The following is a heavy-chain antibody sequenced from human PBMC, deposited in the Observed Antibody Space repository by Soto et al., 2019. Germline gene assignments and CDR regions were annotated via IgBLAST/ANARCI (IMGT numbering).Heavy chain of an antibody. CDR3: AGQGIAVPINWFDP. D-gene: IGHD6-19*01. J-gene: IGHJ5*02. CDR1: GFTFSSYA. Sequence: PGGSLRLSCAASGFTFSSYAMSWVRQAPGKGLEWVSAISGSGGSTYYADSVKGRFTISRDNSKNTLYLQMNSLRAEDTAVYYCAGQGIAVPINWFDPWGQGTLVTVSS. V-gene: IGHV3-23*01. CDR2: ISGSGGST.